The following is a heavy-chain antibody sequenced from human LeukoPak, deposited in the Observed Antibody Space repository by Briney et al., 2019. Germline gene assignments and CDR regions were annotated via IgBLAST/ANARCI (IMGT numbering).Heavy chain of an antibody. CDR3: AKDGRGYSGYDSFDY. J-gene: IGHJ4*02. Sequence: PGGSLRLSCAASGFTFSNYGMHWVRQAPGKGLEWVAVISYDGSNTYYADSVKGRFTISRDNSRNTLYLQMSSLRAEDTAVYYCAKDGRGYSGYDSFDYWGQGTLVTVSS. V-gene: IGHV3-30*18. CDR1: GFTFSNYG. D-gene: IGHD5-12*01. CDR2: ISYDGSNT.